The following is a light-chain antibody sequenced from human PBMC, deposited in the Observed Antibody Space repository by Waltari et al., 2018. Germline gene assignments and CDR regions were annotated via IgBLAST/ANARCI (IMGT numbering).Light chain of an antibody. CDR1: QNISTC. Sequence: DIQMTQSPSTLSASVGDRVICTCLASQNISTCLAWYQQKTGRAPKLLIYNVSTLQSGVPSRFSGSGSDTEFTFTVSSLQPDDFATYYCQQCNSNSPWTFGQGTKVEFK. J-gene: IGKJ1*01. V-gene: IGKV1-5*01. CDR2: NVS. CDR3: QQCNSNSPWT.